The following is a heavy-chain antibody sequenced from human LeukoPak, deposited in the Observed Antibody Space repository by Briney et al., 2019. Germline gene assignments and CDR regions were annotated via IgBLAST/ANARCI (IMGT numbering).Heavy chain of an antibody. J-gene: IGHJ5*02. CDR2: VYHSGTT. CDR1: GNSISSGYY. CDR3: ARHRCSGGSCYPMNWFDP. V-gene: IGHV4-38-2*02. D-gene: IGHD2-15*01. Sequence: SETLSLTCTVSGNSISSGYYWGWIRQPPGKGLECIGSVYHSGTTYYSPSLKSRVTISVDTSKNQFSLKLSSVTAADTAVYYCARHRCSGGSCYPMNWFDPWGQGTLVTVSS.